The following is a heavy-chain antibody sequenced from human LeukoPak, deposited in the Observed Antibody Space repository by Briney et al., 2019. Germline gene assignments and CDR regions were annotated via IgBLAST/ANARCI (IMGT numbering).Heavy chain of an antibody. CDR2: IKSDGRST. D-gene: IGHD6-19*01. V-gene: IGHV3-74*03. Sequence: GGSLRLSCAASGFTFSNYWMHWVRQAPGKGLVWVSRIKSDGRSTKYADSVKGQFTISRDNAKNTMYLQMESLRADDTAIYYCARDTAVAERPSDAFDIWGQGTMVTVSS. J-gene: IGHJ3*02. CDR1: GFTFSNYW. CDR3: ARDTAVAERPSDAFDI.